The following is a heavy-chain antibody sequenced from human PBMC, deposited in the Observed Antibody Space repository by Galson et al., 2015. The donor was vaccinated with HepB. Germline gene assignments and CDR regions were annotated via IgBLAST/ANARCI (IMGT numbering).Heavy chain of an antibody. V-gene: IGHV3-11*01. Sequence: SLRLSCAASGFTFSDYYMSWIRQAPGKGLEWVSYISSSGSTIYYADSVKGRFTISRDNAKNSLYLQMNSLRAEDTAVYYCARTVWFRESVNWFDPWGQGTLVTVSS. D-gene: IGHD3-10*01. CDR1: GFTFSDYY. J-gene: IGHJ5*02. CDR3: ARTVWFRESVNWFDP. CDR2: ISSSGSTI.